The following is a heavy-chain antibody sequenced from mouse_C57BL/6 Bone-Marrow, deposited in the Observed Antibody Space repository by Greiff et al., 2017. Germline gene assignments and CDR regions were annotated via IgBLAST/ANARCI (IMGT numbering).Heavy chain of an antibody. J-gene: IGHJ2*01. Sequence: EVMLVESGRGLVKPGGSLTLSCAASGFTFSDYGLHWVRQAPEKGLEWVAYISSGSSTIYYADPVTGRFTISRDNAKNTLFLAMTSLRSEDAARDYCARRKGLDYWGQGTTLTVSS. CDR1: GFTFSDYG. V-gene: IGHV5-17*01. CDR3: ARRKGLDY. CDR2: ISSGSSTI.